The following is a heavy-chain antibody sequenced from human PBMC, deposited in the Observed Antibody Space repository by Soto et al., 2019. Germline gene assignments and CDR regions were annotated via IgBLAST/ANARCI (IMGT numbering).Heavy chain of an antibody. V-gene: IGHV1-69*02. D-gene: IGHD5-12*01. CDR2: IIPILGIA. CDR3: ARYRGDGYERV. CDR1: GGTFSSYT. J-gene: IGHJ4*02. Sequence: QVQLVQSGAEVKKPGSSVKVSCKASGGTFSSYTISWVRQAPGQGLEWMGRIIPILGIANYAQKFQGRVTVTADKFTSTAYMELSSLRSEDTAVYYCARYRGDGYERVWGQGTLVTVSS.